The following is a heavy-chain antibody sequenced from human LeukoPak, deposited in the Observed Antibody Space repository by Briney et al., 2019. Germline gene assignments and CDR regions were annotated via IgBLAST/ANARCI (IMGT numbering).Heavy chain of an antibody. D-gene: IGHD3-22*01. CDR2: INHSGST. J-gene: IGHJ4*02. CDR3: ARKYYYDSSGYQSFDY. V-gene: IGHV4-34*01. CDR1: GGSFSGYY. Sequence: SETLSLTCAVYGGSFSGYYWSWIRQPPGKGLEWVGEINHSGSTNYNPSLKSRVTISVDTSKNQFSLKLSSVTAADTAVYYCARKYYYDSSGYQSFDYWGQGTLVTVSS.